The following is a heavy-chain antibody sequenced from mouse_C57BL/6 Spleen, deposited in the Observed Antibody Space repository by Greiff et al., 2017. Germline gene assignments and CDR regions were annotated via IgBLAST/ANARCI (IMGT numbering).Heavy chain of an antibody. Sequence: VQLQQSGAELVMPGASVKLSCKASGYTFTSYWMHWVKQRPGQGLEWIGEIDPSASYTNYNQKFKGKSTLTVDKSSSTAYMQLSSLTSEDSAVYYCARRGGTPYFDYWGQGTTLTVSS. CDR3: ARRGGTPYFDY. V-gene: IGHV1-69*01. CDR2: IDPSASYT. J-gene: IGHJ2*01. CDR1: GYTFTSYW. D-gene: IGHD4-1*01.